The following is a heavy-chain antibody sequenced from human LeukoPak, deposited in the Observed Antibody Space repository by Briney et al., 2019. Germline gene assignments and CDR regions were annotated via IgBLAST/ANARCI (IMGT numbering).Heavy chain of an antibody. Sequence: GASVKVSCKASGNSISNYAVSWVRQAPGQGFEWMGGIIPIFGTADYAQKFQGRVTITADQSTSTTYMALSSLRSEDTAVYYCARNYCSGGSCYPPNAFDIWGQGTMVTVSS. V-gene: IGHV1-69*13. D-gene: IGHD2-15*01. CDR2: IIPIFGTA. J-gene: IGHJ3*02. CDR1: GNSISNYA. CDR3: ARNYCSGGSCYPPNAFDI.